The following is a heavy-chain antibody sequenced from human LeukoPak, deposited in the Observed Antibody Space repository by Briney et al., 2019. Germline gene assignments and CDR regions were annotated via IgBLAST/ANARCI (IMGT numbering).Heavy chain of an antibody. CDR1: GFTFSSYA. J-gene: IGHJ4*02. Sequence: GGSLRLSCAASGFTFSSYAMSWVRQAPGKGLEWVSAISGSGCSTYYADSVKGRFTISRDNSKNTLYLQMNSLRAEDTAVYYCAKDLRITYYDFWSGGFDYWGQGTLVTVSS. V-gene: IGHV3-23*01. CDR3: AKDLRITYYDFWSGGFDY. D-gene: IGHD3-3*01. CDR2: ISGSGCST.